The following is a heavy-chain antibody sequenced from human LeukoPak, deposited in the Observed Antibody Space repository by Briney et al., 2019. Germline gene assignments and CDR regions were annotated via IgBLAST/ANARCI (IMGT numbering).Heavy chain of an antibody. CDR3: ARDNGEWGRYYFDY. Sequence: ASVKVSCKASGGTFSSYAISWVRQAPGQGLEWMGRIIPIFGTANYAQKFQGRVTITTDESTSTAYMELSSLRSEDTAVYYCARDNGEWGRYYFDYWGQGTLVTVSS. CDR1: GGTFSSYA. J-gene: IGHJ4*02. V-gene: IGHV1-69*05. CDR2: IIPIFGTA. D-gene: IGHD1-26*01.